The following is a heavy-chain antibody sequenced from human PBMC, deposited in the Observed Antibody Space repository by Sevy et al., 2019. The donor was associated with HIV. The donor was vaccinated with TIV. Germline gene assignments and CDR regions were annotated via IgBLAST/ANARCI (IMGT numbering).Heavy chain of an antibody. D-gene: IGHD6-13*01. CDR1: GYTFTSYD. V-gene: IGHV1-8*01. J-gene: IGHJ6*02. CDR2: MNPNSGNT. Sequence: ASVKVSCKASGYTFTSYDINWVRQATGQGLEWMGWMNPNSGNTGYAQKFQDRVTMTRNTSISTAYMELSSLRSEDTAVYYCAREKYSSSWYSNYYYYGMDVWGQGTTVTVSS. CDR3: AREKYSSSWYSNYYYYGMDV.